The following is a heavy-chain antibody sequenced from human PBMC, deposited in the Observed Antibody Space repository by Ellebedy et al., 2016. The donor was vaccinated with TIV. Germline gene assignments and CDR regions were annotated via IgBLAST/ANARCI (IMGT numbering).Heavy chain of an antibody. J-gene: IGHJ6*02. CDR1: GFTFNSYW. CDR3: ARDGAYGDYSPGYYGMDV. D-gene: IGHD3-22*01. V-gene: IGHV3-7*03. CDR2: INQDGSRI. Sequence: GESLKISCAASGFTFNSYWMSWVRQAPGKGLEWVANINQDGSRIYYVDSVKGRFTISRYNAKNSVFLRMNTLRVEDTAVYHCARDGAYGDYSPGYYGMDVWGQGTTVTVSS.